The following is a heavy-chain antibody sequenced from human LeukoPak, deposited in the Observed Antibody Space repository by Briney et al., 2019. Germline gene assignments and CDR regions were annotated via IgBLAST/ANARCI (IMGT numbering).Heavy chain of an antibody. J-gene: IGHJ4*02. V-gene: IGHV1-69*13. CDR2: IIPIFGTA. CDR3: ARVKGDYYDSSGMYYFDY. CDR1: GGTFSSYA. D-gene: IGHD3-22*01. Sequence: SVKVSCKASGGTFSSYAISWVRQAPGQGLEWMGGIIPIFGTANYAQKFQGRVTITADESTSTAYMELSSLRSEDTAVYYCARVKGDYYDSSGMYYFDYWGQGTLVTVSS.